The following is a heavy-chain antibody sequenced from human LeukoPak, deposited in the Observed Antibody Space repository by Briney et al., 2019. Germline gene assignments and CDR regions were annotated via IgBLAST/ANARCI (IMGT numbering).Heavy chain of an antibody. CDR1: GFTFSNYS. CDR3: ARSYYSSSCPDY. J-gene: IGHJ4*02. CDR2: ISRASSTI. Sequence: GGSLRLSCAASGFTFSNYSMNWVRQAPGKGLGWVSYISRASSTIYYADSVKGRFTISRDNAKNSLYLQMNSLRAEDTAVYYCARSYYSSSCPDYWGQGTLVTVSS. D-gene: IGHD6-13*01. V-gene: IGHV3-48*01.